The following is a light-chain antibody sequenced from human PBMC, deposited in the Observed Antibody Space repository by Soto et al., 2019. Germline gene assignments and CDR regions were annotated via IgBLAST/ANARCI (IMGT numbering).Light chain of an antibody. V-gene: IGKV2-28*01. Sequence: DIVMTQSPLSLPVTPGEPASISCRSSQSLLHSNGYNYLDWYLQKPGQSPQFLIYLGSNRASGVPDRFSGSGSGTDFTLKISRVEAEDVGVYYCMQALQTRGFGPGTKVDIK. CDR1: QSLLHSNGYNY. CDR2: LGS. CDR3: MQALQTRG. J-gene: IGKJ3*01.